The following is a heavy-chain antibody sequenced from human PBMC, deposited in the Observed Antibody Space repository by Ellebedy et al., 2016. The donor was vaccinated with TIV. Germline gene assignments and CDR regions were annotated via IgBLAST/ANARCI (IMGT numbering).Heavy chain of an antibody. CDR3: AKDIGFGELAPDPSDAFDI. D-gene: IGHD3-10*01. CDR1: GFTFDDYA. V-gene: IGHV3-9*01. J-gene: IGHJ3*02. CDR2: ISWNSGSI. Sequence: GGSLRLXXAASGFTFDDYAMHWVRQAPGKGLEWVSGISWNSGSIGYADSVKGRFTISRDNAKNSLYLQMNSLRAEDTALYYCAKDIGFGELAPDPSDAFDIWGQGTMVTVSS.